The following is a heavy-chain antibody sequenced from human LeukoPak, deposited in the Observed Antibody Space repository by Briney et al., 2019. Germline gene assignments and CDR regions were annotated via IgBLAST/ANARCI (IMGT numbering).Heavy chain of an antibody. Sequence: SETLSLTCTVSGGSISSSSYYWGWIRQPPGKGLEWIGSIYYSGSTYYNPSLKSRVTTSVDTSKNQFSLKLSSVTAADTAVYYCARDRWLQCADYWGQGTLVTVSS. CDR2: IYYSGST. D-gene: IGHD5-24*01. CDR3: ARDRWLQCADY. CDR1: GGSISSSSYY. J-gene: IGHJ4*02. V-gene: IGHV4-39*07.